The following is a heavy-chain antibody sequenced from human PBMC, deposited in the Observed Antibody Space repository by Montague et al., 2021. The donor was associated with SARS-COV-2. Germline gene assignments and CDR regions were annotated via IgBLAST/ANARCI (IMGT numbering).Heavy chain of an antibody. CDR1: GGSISSSY. Sequence: SETLSLTCTVSGGSISSSYWAWIRQPPGKGLEWIGYVYYSGRSSYNPSLKSRVTISVDTSKNQFSLNLSSVTAADTAVYFCERAARREPDTPLLYYYRGMDIWGQGTTVTVSS. CDR3: ERAARREPDTPLLYYYRGMDI. CDR2: VYYSGRS. V-gene: IGHV4-59*01. J-gene: IGHJ6*02. D-gene: IGHD1-14*01.